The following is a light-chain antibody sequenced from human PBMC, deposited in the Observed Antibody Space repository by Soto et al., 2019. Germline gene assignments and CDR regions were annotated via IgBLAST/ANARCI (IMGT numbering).Light chain of an antibody. V-gene: IGLV2-14*03. CDR3: SSYSTSSTPSYV. Sequence: SVRNQPASLAGSPRQSITISSTGNSSDGGGYNYVSWYQQHPGKAPKLMIYDVTNRPSGVSDRFSGSKSGNTASLTISGLHPEDEADYHCSSYSTSSTPSYVFGTGTKVTVL. CDR2: DVT. CDR1: SSDGGGYNY. J-gene: IGLJ1*01.